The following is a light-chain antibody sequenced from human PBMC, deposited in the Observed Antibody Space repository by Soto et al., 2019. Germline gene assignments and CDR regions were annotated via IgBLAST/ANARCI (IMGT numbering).Light chain of an antibody. CDR2: AAS. CDR1: QGISSY. CDR3: QQLNSYPS. Sequence: DIQLTQSPSFLSASVGDRVTITCRASQGISSYLAWYQQKPGKAPKLLIYAASTVQSGVPSRFSGSGSGTEFPLTISSLQPEDFATYYCQQLNSYPSFGGGTKVEIK. V-gene: IGKV1-9*01. J-gene: IGKJ4*01.